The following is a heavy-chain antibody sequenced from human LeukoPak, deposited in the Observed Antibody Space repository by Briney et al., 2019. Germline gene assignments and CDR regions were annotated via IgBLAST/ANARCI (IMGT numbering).Heavy chain of an antibody. V-gene: IGHV6-1*01. CDR1: GDSVSSNSAA. CDR3: ARGTGGKGLAGVGNWFDP. D-gene: IGHD3/OR15-3a*01. Sequence: SQTLSLTCAISGDSVSSNSAAWNWIRQSPSRGLEWLGRTYYRSKWYNDYAVSVKSRITINPDTSKNQFSLQLNSVTPEDTAVYYCARGTGGKGLAGVGNWFDPWGQGTLVTVSS. J-gene: IGHJ5*02. CDR2: TYYRSKWYN.